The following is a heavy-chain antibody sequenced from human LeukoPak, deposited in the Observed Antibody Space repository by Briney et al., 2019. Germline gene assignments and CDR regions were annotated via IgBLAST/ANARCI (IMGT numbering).Heavy chain of an antibody. Sequence: GGSLRLSCAASGFTFSSYGMNWVRQAPGKGLEWVAFIRYDGSNKYYADSVKGRFNSSRENSKNTLYLQMNSLRAEDTAVYYCAKDTARYCSSTSCYIGAFDIWGQGTMVTVSS. D-gene: IGHD2-2*02. V-gene: IGHV3-30*02. CDR2: IRYDGSNK. CDR1: GFTFSSYG. J-gene: IGHJ3*02. CDR3: AKDTARYCSSTSCYIGAFDI.